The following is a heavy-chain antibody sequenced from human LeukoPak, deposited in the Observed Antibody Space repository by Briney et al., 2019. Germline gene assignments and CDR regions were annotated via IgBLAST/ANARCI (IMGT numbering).Heavy chain of an antibody. D-gene: IGHD6-19*01. CDR2: INTNTGNP. Sequence: ASVKVSCKASGYTFTSYAMNWVRQAPGQGLEWMGWINTNTGNPTYAQGFTGRFVFSLDTSVSTAYLQISSLKAEDTAVYYCARERQWLVRWWFDPWGQGTLVTVYS. V-gene: IGHV7-4-1*02. CDR3: ARERQWLVRWWFDP. J-gene: IGHJ5*02. CDR1: GYTFTSYA.